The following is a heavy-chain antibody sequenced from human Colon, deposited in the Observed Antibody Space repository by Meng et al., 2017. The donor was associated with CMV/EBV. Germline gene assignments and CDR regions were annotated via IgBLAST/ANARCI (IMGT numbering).Heavy chain of an antibody. CDR2: IDNDGSGT. V-gene: IGHV3-74*01. CDR1: GFTFGSHW. CDR3: VRGAATENYYYYAMDV. D-gene: IGHD2-15*01. J-gene: IGHJ6*02. Sequence: GESLKISCAASGFTFGSHWMHWVRQAPGKGPVWVSHIDNDGSGTSYADSVKGRFTISRDNAKNTLHLQMNSLRVEDTAVYYCVRGAATENYYYYAMDVWGQGTTVTVSS.